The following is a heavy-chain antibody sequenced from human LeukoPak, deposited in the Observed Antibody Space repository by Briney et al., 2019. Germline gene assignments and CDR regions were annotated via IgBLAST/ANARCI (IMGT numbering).Heavy chain of an antibody. J-gene: IGHJ4*02. CDR1: GFTFSNAW. V-gene: IGHV3-15*01. CDR3: TTEIPYGGNSLPPFDY. D-gene: IGHD4-23*01. CDR2: IKSKTVGGTT. Sequence: GGSLRLSCAASGFTFSNAWMSWVRQAPGKGLEWVGRIKSKTVGGTTDYAAPVKGRFTISRDDSKNTLYLQMNSLKTEDTAVYYCTTEIPYGGNSLPPFDYWGQGTLVTVSS.